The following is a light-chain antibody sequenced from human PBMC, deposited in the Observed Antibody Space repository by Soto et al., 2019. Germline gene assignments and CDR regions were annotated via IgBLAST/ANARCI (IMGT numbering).Light chain of an antibody. CDR2: DVS. CDR3: SSYTSSSTYV. Sequence: QSVLTQPPSVSGSPGQSVTISCTGTSSDVGSPSGVSWYQQPPGTAPKLMIYDVSNRPSGVPDRFSGSKSGNTASLTISGLQAEDEADYYCSSYTSSSTYVFGTGTKVTVL. J-gene: IGLJ1*01. V-gene: IGLV2-18*02. CDR1: SSDVGSPSG.